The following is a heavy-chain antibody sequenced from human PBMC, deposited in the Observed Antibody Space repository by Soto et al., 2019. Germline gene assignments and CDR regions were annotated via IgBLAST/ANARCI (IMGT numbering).Heavy chain of an antibody. J-gene: IGHJ4*02. V-gene: IGHV3-53*01. D-gene: IGHD3-16*01. CDR3: ATAPLSLGSSPTPFDY. CDR2: IYSGGST. CDR1: GFTVSSNY. Sequence: GGSLRLSCAASGFTVSSNYMSWVRQAPGKGLEWVSVIYSGGSTYYADSVKGRFTISRDNSKNTLYLQMNSLRAEDTAVYYCATAPLSLGSSPTPFDYWGQGTLVTVSS.